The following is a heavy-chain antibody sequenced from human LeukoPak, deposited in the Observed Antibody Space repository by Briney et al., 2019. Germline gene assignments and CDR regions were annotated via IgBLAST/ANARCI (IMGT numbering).Heavy chain of an antibody. D-gene: IGHD1-1*01. J-gene: IGHJ3*02. CDR1: GFTVSSNH. CDR3: ARALENLAFGI. Sequence: GGSLRLSCTASGFTVSSNHMTWVRQAPGKGLQWVSVIYSGGTTYYADSVKGRFTISRDSSTSTLWLQMNSLRAEDTAVYYCARALENLAFGIWGQGTMVTVSS. CDR2: IYSGGTT. V-gene: IGHV3-66*01.